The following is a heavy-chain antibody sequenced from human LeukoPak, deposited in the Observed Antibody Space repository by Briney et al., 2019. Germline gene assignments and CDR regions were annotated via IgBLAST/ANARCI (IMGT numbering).Heavy chain of an antibody. CDR3: ARDVGATGVLDY. D-gene: IGHD1-26*01. CDR1: GGSISSGGYS. V-gene: IGHV4-30-4*07. J-gene: IGHJ4*02. Sequence: PSETLSLTCAVSGGSISSGGYSWSWIRQPPGKAMEFIAYIYYTGNTYFNPSLKSRVTISVDTSKNQFSLKLSSVTAADTAVYYCARDVGATGVLDYWGQGTLVTVSS. CDR2: IYYTGNT.